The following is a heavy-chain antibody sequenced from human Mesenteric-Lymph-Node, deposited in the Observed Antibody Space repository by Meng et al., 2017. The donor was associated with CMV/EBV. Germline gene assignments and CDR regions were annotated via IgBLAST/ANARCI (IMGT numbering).Heavy chain of an antibody. D-gene: IGHD3-10*01. V-gene: IGHV1-3*01. CDR3: ARDPDTYYYGSGSFDY. CDR2: MNCGKGNT. CDR1: YTFSTYA. Sequence: YTFSTYAIHWLRQAPGQRLDWMGWMNCGKGNTKYSQTFQGRVTITRDTSASTAYMELRSLDSADTAVYYCARDPDTYYYGSGSFDYWGQGTLVTVSS. J-gene: IGHJ4*02.